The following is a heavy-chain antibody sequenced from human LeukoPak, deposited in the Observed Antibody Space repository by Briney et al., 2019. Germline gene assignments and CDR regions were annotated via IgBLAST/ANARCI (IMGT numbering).Heavy chain of an antibody. V-gene: IGHV3-48*01. CDR3: AKVLPIYFSPSSWFDP. J-gene: IGHJ5*02. Sequence: GGSLRLSCVASGITFSSYSMNWVRQAPGKGLEWVSYISSFSGTINYADSVKGRFTISRDNAKNSLYLQMNSLRAEDTAVYYCAKVLPIYFSPSSWFDPWGQGTLVTVSS. CDR2: ISSFSGTI. CDR1: GITFSSYS. D-gene: IGHD3-3*01.